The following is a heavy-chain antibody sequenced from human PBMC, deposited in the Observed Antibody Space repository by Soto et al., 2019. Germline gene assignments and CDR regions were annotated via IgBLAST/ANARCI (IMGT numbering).Heavy chain of an antibody. CDR2: ISGRGGST. V-gene: IGHV3-23*01. J-gene: IGHJ4*02. D-gene: IGHD3-22*01. Sequence: GGSLRLSCAASGFTFSSYSMSWVRQAPGKGLEWVSAISGRGGSTYYADSVKGRFTISRDNSKNTLYLQMNSLRAEDTAVYYCAKVGGARAIVVNFDYWGQGTLVTVSS. CDR1: GFTFSSYS. CDR3: AKVGGARAIVVNFDY.